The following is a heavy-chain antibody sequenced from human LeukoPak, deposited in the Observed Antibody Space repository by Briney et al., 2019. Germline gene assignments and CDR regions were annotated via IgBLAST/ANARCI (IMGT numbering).Heavy chain of an antibody. D-gene: IGHD1-26*01. V-gene: IGHV1-18*01. Sequence: ASVKDSCKASGYTFTSYGISWVRQAPGQGLEWMGWISAYNGNTNYAQKLQGRVTMTTDTSTSTAYMELRSLRSDGTAVYYCARDAPTWELLRSVWFDPWGQGTLVTVSS. J-gene: IGHJ5*02. CDR2: ISAYNGNT. CDR1: GYTFTSYG. CDR3: ARDAPTWELLRSVWFDP.